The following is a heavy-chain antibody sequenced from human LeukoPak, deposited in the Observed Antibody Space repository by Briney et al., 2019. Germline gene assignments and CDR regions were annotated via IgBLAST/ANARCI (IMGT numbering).Heavy chain of an antibody. J-gene: IGHJ4*02. D-gene: IGHD2/OR15-2a*01. V-gene: IGHV4-59*08. CDR2: IYSSGST. CDR3: ARQETLNNPFDQ. Sequence: SETLSLTCTVSGASISSYSWSWIRQPPGRGLEWIGYIYSSGSTNYNPSLKSRLTTSVDTSKNQLSLKLSSVTAADTAVYYCARQETLNNPFDQWGQGTLVTVSS. CDR1: GASISSYS.